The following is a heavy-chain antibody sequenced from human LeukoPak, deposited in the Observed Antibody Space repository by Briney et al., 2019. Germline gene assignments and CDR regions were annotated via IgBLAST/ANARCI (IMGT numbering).Heavy chain of an antibody. Sequence: SETLSLTCTVSGGSISSGGYYWSWIRQHPGKGLEWIGYIYYSGSTYYNPSLKSRVTISVDTSKNQFSLKLNSVTAADTAVYYCAREGDYDSSGSSLFDYWGQGTLVTVSS. CDR1: GGSISSGGYY. J-gene: IGHJ4*02. V-gene: IGHV4-31*03. CDR2: IYYSGST. CDR3: AREGDYDSSGSSLFDY. D-gene: IGHD3-22*01.